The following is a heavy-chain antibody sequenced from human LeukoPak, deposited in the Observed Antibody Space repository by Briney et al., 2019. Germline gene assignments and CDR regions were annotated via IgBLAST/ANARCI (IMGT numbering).Heavy chain of an antibody. CDR3: AKEVDRASFDY. Sequence: GGSPRLSCAASGFTFTSYAMSWVRQAPGKGLEWVSAISGSGDSTYYADSVKGRFTISRDNSKSTLYLQMNSLRAEDTAVYHCAKEVDRASFDYWGQGTLVTVSS. J-gene: IGHJ4*02. CDR2: ISGSGDST. D-gene: IGHD2-15*01. CDR1: GFTFTSYA. V-gene: IGHV3-23*01.